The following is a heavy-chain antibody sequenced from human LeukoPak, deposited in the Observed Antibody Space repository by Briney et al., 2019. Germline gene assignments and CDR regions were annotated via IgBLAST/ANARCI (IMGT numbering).Heavy chain of an antibody. Sequence: GGSLRLSCTASGFTFGDYAMSWVRQAPGKGLEWVGFIRGKAYGGTTEYAASVKGRFTISRDDSKSIAYLQMNSLKSEDTAVYCCTRSAGYSSGWYHDYWGQGTLVTVSS. J-gene: IGHJ4*02. CDR2: IRGKAYGGTT. V-gene: IGHV3-49*04. CDR3: TRSAGYSSGWYHDY. CDR1: GFTFGDYA. D-gene: IGHD6-19*01.